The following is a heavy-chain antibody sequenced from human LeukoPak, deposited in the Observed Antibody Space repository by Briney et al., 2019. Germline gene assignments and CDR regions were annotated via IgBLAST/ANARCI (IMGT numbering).Heavy chain of an antibody. J-gene: IGHJ5*02. V-gene: IGHV3-7*01. CDR1: GFTFSSYW. Sequence: GGSLRLSCAASGFTFSSYWMSWVRQAPGKGLEWVANIKQDGSEKYYVDSVKGRFTISRDNAKNSLYLQMNSLRAEDTAVYYCARDLEYSSGWHAPWGQGTLVTVSS. D-gene: IGHD6-19*01. CDR3: ARDLEYSSGWHAP. CDR2: IKQDGSEK.